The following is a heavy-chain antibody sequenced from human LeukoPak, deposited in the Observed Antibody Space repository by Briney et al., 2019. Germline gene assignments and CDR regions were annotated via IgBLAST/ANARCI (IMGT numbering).Heavy chain of an antibody. Sequence: GGSLRLSCAASGFTFNNYAMVWVRQGPGRGLEWVSAIRGSGDGKYYADSVKGRFTISRDNSKNMLYLQMNSLRDDDTAVYYCGRDPNGDYVGAFSFQRWGQGTLVTVSS. D-gene: IGHD4-17*01. CDR2: IRGSGDGK. V-gene: IGHV3-23*01. J-gene: IGHJ1*01. CDR1: GFTFNNYA. CDR3: GRDPNGDYVGAFSFQR.